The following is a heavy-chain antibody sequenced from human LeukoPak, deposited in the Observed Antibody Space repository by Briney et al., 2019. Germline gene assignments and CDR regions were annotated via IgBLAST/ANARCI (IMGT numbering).Heavy chain of an antibody. V-gene: IGHV4-4*07. Sequence: PSETLSVTCSVSGGSFSSYFWSWVRQPAGKGLEWIGRIYPSGNTNYNPSLKSRVTLSVDTSKTQLSLRLSSVTAADTAVYYCAREDSGSNYNYYYFYMDVWGKGTTVTISS. J-gene: IGHJ6*03. CDR3: AREDSGSNYNYYYFYMDV. D-gene: IGHD3-10*01. CDR1: GGSFSSYF. CDR2: IYPSGNT.